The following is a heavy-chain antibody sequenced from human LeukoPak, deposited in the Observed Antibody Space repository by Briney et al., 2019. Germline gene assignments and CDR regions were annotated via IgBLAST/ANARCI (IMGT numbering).Heavy chain of an antibody. CDR2: IIPIFGTA. J-gene: IGHJ3*02. V-gene: IGHV1-69*13. Sequence: SAKVSCKASGGTFSSYAISWVRQAPGQGLEWMGGIIPIFGTANYAQKFQGRVTITADESTSTAYMELSSLRSEDTAVYYCARFGKTTYYYDSSGYPTDAFDIWGQGTMVTVSS. CDR3: ARFGKTTYYYDSSGYPTDAFDI. D-gene: IGHD3-22*01. CDR1: GGTFSSYA.